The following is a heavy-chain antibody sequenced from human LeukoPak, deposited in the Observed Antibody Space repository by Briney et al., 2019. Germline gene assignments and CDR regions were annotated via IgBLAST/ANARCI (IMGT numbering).Heavy chain of an antibody. V-gene: IGHV3-15*01. D-gene: IGHD3-22*01. CDR2: MKSKSDDGTA. CDR1: VLLYKMCR. CDR3: TADDDGSLGH. J-gene: IGHJ4*02. Sequence: GGSLRPSCAASVLLYKMCRVRGLRQAPGKGLEWVGRMKSKSDDGTAVYTAPLKGRFTISRDDSKDTLYLLMNDGKTADTAVYHCTADDDGSLGHWGQGTLVTVSS.